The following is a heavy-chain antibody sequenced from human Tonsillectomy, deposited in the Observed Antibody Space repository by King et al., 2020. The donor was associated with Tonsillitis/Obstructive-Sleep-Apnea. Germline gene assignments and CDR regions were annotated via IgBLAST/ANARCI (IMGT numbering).Heavy chain of an antibody. V-gene: IGHV3-23*04. CDR2: ISGSGCST. CDR1: GFTFSSYA. Sequence: QLVQSGGGLVQPGGSLRLSCAASGFTFSSYAMSCVRQAPGKGLEWGSAISGSGCSTYYADSVKGRFTISRDNSKNTLYLQMNSLRAEDTAVYYCAKGNMILPQAFDIWGQGTMVTVSS. J-gene: IGHJ3*02. D-gene: IGHD3-16*01. CDR3: AKGNMILPQAFDI.